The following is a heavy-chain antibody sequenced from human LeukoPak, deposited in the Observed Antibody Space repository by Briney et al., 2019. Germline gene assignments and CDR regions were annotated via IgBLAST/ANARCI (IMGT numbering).Heavy chain of an antibody. CDR3: AKDARMGMRGYFDY. CDR2: ISWDGGST. CDR1: GFTFDDYA. J-gene: IGHJ4*02. Sequence: GGSLRLSCAASGFTFDDYAMHWVRQAPGKGLEWVSLISWDGGSTYYADSVKGRCTISRDNSKNSLYLQMNSLRAEDTALYYCAKDARMGMRGYFDYWGQGTLVTVSS. D-gene: IGHD3-16*01. V-gene: IGHV3-43D*03.